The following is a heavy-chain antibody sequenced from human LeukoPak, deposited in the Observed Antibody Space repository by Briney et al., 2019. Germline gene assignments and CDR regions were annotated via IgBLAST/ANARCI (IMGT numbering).Heavy chain of an antibody. D-gene: IGHD6-19*01. J-gene: IGHJ4*02. Sequence: GRSLRLSCAASGFTFSTYGMHWVRQAPGKGLEWVSGIIDSGSNTYHADSVKGRFTISRDNSKNTLYLQVNSLRAEDTAIYYCAKDRGSGWIRGFDYWGQGTLVTVSS. V-gene: IGHV3-23*01. CDR1: GFTFSTYG. CDR3: AKDRGSGWIRGFDY. CDR2: IIDSGSNT.